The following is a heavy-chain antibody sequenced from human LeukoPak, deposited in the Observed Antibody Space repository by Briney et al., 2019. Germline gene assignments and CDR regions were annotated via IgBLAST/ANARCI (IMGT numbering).Heavy chain of an antibody. D-gene: IGHD2-2*01. J-gene: IGHJ5*02. CDR2: IIPILGIA. CDR1: GGTFSSYT. V-gene: IGHV1-69*02. Sequence: GASVKVSCKASGGTFSSYTISWVRQAPGQGLEWMGRIIPILGIANYAQKFQGRVTITADKSTSTAYMELSSLRSEDTAVYYCAISSSSTSYSGWFDPLGQGTLVAVSS. CDR3: AISSSSTSYSGWFDP.